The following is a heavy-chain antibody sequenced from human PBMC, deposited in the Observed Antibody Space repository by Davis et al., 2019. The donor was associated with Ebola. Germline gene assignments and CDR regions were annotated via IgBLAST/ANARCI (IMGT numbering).Heavy chain of an antibody. Sequence: SVKVSCKASGGTFNTYAITWARQAPGQGLEWMGGIIPFSATANYAQRFQGRVTITADKSTGTAYMEMNSLRSEDTAVYYCARDHGVTGTGAFDPWGQGTLVTVSS. CDR1: GGTFNTYA. J-gene: IGHJ5*02. CDR2: IIPFSATA. CDR3: ARDHGVTGTGAFDP. D-gene: IGHD1-7*01. V-gene: IGHV1-69*06.